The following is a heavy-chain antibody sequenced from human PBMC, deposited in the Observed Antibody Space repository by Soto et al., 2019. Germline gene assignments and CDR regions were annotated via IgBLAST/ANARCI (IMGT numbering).Heavy chain of an antibody. V-gene: IGHV4-59*01. CDR2: IYYLGST. J-gene: IGHJ4*02. Sequence: LSLPCIVSGGSMREYFWSWFRQSPGKGLEWIGYIYYLGSTDYNPSLKRRVTIAADTSKMHFSLRLTAMAATDTDVYSCGRDGYIASGSPYLAYWGPGTQVTVSS. CDR1: GGSMREYF. CDR3: GRDGYIASGSPYLAY. D-gene: IGHD3-10*01.